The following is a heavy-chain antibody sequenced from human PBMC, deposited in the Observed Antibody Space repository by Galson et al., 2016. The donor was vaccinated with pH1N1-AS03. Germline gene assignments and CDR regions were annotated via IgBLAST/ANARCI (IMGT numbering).Heavy chain of an antibody. Sequence: PRLSCAASGFTFSSYAMYWVRQAPGKGLEYVSAISGNGVSTYYANSVKGRFTISRDNSKNTLYLQMGSLRAEDMAVYYCARGPVSYSNYWFPPPDYWGQGTLVTVSS. CDR3: ARGPVSYSNYWFPPPDY. CDR2: ISGNGVST. CDR1: GFTFSSYA. J-gene: IGHJ4*02. V-gene: IGHV3-64*01. D-gene: IGHD6-13*01.